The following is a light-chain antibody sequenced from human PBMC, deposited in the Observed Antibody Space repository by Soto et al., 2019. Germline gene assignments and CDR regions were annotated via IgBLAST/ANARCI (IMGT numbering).Light chain of an antibody. CDR1: SSNIGAGYD. J-gene: IGLJ3*02. Sequence: QSVLTQPPSVSGAPGQRVTISCTGSSSNIGAGYDVQWYQQLPGTAPKLLISNNNNRPSGVPDRFSGSKSDTSASLAITGIQAEDEADDYCQSFDRSLSGWVFGGGTKLTVL. CDR3: QSFDRSLSGWV. V-gene: IGLV1-40*01. CDR2: NNN.